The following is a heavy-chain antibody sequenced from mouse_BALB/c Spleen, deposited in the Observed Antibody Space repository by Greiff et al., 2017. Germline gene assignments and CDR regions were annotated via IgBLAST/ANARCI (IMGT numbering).Heavy chain of an antibody. V-gene: IGHV5-12-1*01. J-gene: IGHJ2*01. D-gene: IGHD1-2*01. Sequence: EVKLVESGGGLVKPGGSLKLSCAASGFAFSSYDMSWVRQTPEKRLEWVAYISSGGGSTYYPDTVKGRFTISRDNAKNTLYLQMSSLKSEDTAMYYCARQGHYYGYYFDYWGQGTTLTVSS. CDR3: ARQGHYYGYYFDY. CDR1: GFAFSSYD. CDR2: ISSGGGST.